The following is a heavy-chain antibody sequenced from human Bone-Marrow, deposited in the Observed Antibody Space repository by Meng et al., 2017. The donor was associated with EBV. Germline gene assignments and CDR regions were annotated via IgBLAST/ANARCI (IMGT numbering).Heavy chain of an antibody. J-gene: IGHJ4*02. Sequence: QVQLVQSGAEVXXXXXSVKVSCKASGYTFTSYAMHWVRQAPGQRLEWMGWINAGNGNTKYSQKFQGRVTITRDTSASTAYMELSSLRSEDTAVYYCARSVVTAYPDYWGQGTLVTVSS. D-gene: IGHD2-21*02. V-gene: IGHV1-3*01. CDR3: ARSVVTAYPDY. CDR2: INAGNGNT. CDR1: GYTFTSYA.